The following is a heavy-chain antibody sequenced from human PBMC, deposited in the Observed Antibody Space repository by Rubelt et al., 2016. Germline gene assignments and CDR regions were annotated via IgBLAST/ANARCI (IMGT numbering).Heavy chain of an antibody. D-gene: IGHD3-22*01. CDR2: INPGGGST. CDR1: GYTFTSYY. V-gene: IGHV1-46*01. Sequence: QVQLVQSGAEVKKPGASVKVSCKASGYTFTSYYMHWVRQAPGQGLEWMGIINPGGGSTSYAQKFQGRVTRTRDASISTAYMELSRLRSDDTAVYYCARSGYLRPYDYWGQGTLVTVSS. J-gene: IGHJ4*02. CDR3: ARSGYLRPYDY.